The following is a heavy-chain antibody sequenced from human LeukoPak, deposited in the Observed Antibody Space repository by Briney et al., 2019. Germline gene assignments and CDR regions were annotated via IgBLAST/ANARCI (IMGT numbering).Heavy chain of an antibody. CDR3: ARGQWELST. D-gene: IGHD1-26*01. V-gene: IGHV4-59*01. Sequence: SETLSLTCTVSAGSISSYYWSWLRHPPGKGLEWLGYIYYSGSTNYNPSLKSRVTISVDTSKNQFSLKLSFVTAADTAVYYCARGQWELSTWGQGALVTVSS. CDR2: IYYSGST. CDR1: AGSISSYY. J-gene: IGHJ5*02.